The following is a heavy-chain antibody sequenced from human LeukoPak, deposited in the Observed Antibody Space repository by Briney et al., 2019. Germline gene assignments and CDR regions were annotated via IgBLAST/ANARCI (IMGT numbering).Heavy chain of an antibody. Sequence: SETLSLTCAVSGYSISSGYYRGWIRQPPGKGLEWIGSIYHSGSTYYNPSLKSRVTISVDTSKNQFSLKLSSVTAADTAVYYCARHAGSSWVYFDYWGQGTLVTVSS. V-gene: IGHV4-38-2*01. CDR3: ARHAGSSWVYFDY. CDR2: IYHSGST. CDR1: GYSISSGYY. J-gene: IGHJ4*02. D-gene: IGHD6-13*01.